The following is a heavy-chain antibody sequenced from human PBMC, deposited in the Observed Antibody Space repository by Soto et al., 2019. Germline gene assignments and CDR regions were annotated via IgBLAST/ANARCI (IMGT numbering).Heavy chain of an antibody. Sequence: SGPTLVNPTQTLTLTCTFSGFSLSTSGMCVSWIRQPPGKALEWLALIDWDDDKYYSTSLKTRLTISKDTSKNQVVLTMTNMDPVDTATYYCARSQSRVTYYYGSGSLSAGPLDAFDIWGQGTMVTVSS. D-gene: IGHD3-10*01. CDR2: IDWDDDK. J-gene: IGHJ3*02. V-gene: IGHV2-70*01. CDR1: GFSLSTSGMC. CDR3: ARSQSRVTYYYGSGSLSAGPLDAFDI.